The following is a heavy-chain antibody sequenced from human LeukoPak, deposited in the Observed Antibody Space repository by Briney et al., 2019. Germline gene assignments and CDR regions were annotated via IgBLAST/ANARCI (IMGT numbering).Heavy chain of an antibody. CDR2: IYYSGST. V-gene: IGHV4-59*08. D-gene: IGHD6-25*01. CDR3: ARGSAFDI. J-gene: IGHJ3*02. CDR1: GGSISSYY. Sequence: SETLSLTCTVSGGSISSYYWNWLRQPPGKGLEWIGYIYYSGSTNYNPSLKSRVTISVDTSKNQFSLKLSSVTAADTAVYYCARGSAFDIWGQGTMVTVSS.